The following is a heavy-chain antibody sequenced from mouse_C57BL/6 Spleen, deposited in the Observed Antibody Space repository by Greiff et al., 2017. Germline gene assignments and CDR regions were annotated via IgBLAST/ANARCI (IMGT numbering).Heavy chain of an antibody. Sequence: DVMLVASGGGLVKPGGSLKLSCAASGFTFSDYGMHWVRQAPEKGLEWVAYISSGSSTIYYADTVKGRFTISRDNAKNTLFLQMNSLRSEDTAMYYFARNYYGSRWFAYWGQGTLVTVSA. J-gene: IGHJ3*01. CDR1: GFTFSDYG. CDR2: ISSGSSTI. CDR3: ARNYYGSRWFAY. V-gene: IGHV5-17*01. D-gene: IGHD1-1*01.